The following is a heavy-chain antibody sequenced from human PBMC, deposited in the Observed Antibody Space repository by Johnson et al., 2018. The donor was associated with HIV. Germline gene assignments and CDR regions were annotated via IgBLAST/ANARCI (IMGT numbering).Heavy chain of an antibody. CDR3: ARERLLTWGRSDAFDI. D-gene: IGHD3-16*01. CDR1: GLSFSDYG. V-gene: IGHV3-30*04. CDR2: ISYDGSNK. J-gene: IGHJ3*02. Sequence: QMQLVEYGGGVVQPGRSVRLSCAASGLSFSDYGMHWVRQAPGKGLEWVAVISYDGSNKYYADSVKGRFTISRDNAKNSLYLQMNSLRAEDTALYYCARERLLTWGRSDAFDIWGQGTMVTVSS.